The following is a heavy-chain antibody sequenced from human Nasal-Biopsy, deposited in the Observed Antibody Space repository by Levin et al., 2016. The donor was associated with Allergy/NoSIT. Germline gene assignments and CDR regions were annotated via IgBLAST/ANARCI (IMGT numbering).Heavy chain of an antibody. V-gene: IGHV3-49*03. CDR2: IRRRAFGGAA. CDR3: GRVGDPAEIVSNYFDK. J-gene: IGHJ4*02. D-gene: IGHD2-15*01. Sequence: GESLKISCTGSGFTFGDHPMSWFRQAPGKGLEWVGSIRRRAFGGAAQYAASVRGRFGISRDDSRSIAYLQMNSLKSEDTGLYYCGRVGDPAEIVSNYFDKWGLGTQVTVSS. CDR1: GFTFGDHP.